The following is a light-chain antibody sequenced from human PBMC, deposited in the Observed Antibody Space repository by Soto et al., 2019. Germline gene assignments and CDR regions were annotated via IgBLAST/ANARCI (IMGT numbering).Light chain of an antibody. V-gene: IGKV1-5*03. CDR3: QQYNSYPWT. J-gene: IGKJ1*01. CDR1: QSISSW. CDR2: KAY. Sequence: DIQMTQSPSTLSASVGDRVTITCRASQSISSWLAWYQQKPGKATKLLIYKAYSLESGVPSRFSGSGSGTEVTLTISSLQPDDFSTYYCQQYNSYPWTFGQVTKVEIK.